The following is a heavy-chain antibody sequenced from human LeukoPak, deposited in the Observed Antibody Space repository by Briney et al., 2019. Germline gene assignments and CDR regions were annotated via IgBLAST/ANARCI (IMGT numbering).Heavy chain of an antibody. Sequence: GGSLRLSCAASGFTFSSYGMSWVRQAPGKGLEWVSVIGMSGVDRHYADTVRGRFDISRDNSENTLFLHMNSLRVEDTGIYYCAKRVPFTALHDWGQGTLVTVSS. D-gene: IGHD2-21*01. J-gene: IGHJ4*02. CDR1: GFTFSSYG. CDR3: AKRVPFTALHD. CDR2: IGMSGVDR. V-gene: IGHV3-23*01.